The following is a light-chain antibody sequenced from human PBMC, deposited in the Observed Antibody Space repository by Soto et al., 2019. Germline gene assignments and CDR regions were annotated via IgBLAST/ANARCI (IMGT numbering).Light chain of an antibody. Sequence: EIVLTQSPATLSSSPGERATLSCRASQSVSSSLAWYQQKPGQAPRLLIYGASNRAGGIPARFSCSGSGTDFTLTISSLEPEDFAVYYCQQRSNWPVTFGQGTRLEIK. V-gene: IGKV3-11*01. CDR2: GAS. CDR1: QSVSSS. J-gene: IGKJ5*01. CDR3: QQRSNWPVT.